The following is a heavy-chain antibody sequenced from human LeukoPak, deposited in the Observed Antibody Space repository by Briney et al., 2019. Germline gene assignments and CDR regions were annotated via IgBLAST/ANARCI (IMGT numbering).Heavy chain of an antibody. CDR1: GPTFSSLA. V-gene: IGHV3-30*04. CDR2: ISYDGTYA. CDR3: ATESSLSN. Sequence: PGRSLRLSCAASGPTFSSLAMDWVRQAPGKGLEWVGDISYDGTYASYAASVRGRFTISRDNSKNTLYLQMNSLRTEDTADYYCATESSLSNWGLGTLVTVSS. J-gene: IGHJ4*02. D-gene: IGHD2/OR15-2a*01.